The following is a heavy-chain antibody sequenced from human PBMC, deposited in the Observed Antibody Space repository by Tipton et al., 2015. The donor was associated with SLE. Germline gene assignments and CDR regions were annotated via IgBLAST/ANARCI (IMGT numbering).Heavy chain of an antibody. CDR3: ARRGPNDNSGYYYLSWFDP. Sequence: VQLVQSGAEVKKPGESLNISCKGFGYSFSNYWIGWVRQMPGKGLEWMGTIYPGVSDTKYSPSLQGQVTISADKSISTAYLQWSSLKASDTAMYYCARRGPNDNSGYYYLSWFDPWGQGTLLSVSS. D-gene: IGHD3-22*01. J-gene: IGHJ5*02. V-gene: IGHV5-51*01. CDR2: IYPGVSDT. CDR1: GYSFSNYW.